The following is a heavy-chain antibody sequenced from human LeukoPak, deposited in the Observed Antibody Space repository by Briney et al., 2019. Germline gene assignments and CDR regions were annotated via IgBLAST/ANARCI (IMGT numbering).Heavy chain of an antibody. CDR3: ARAYSSSWYLNWFDP. J-gene: IGHJ5*02. D-gene: IGHD6-13*01. CDR1: GGSISSYY. V-gene: IGHV4-59*08. CDR2: IYYSGST. Sequence: SETLSLTCTVSGGSISSYYWSWIRQAPGKGLEWIGYIYYSGSTNYNPSLKSRVTISVDTSKNQFSLKLSSVTAADTAIYYCARAYSSSWYLNWFDPWGQGTLVTVSS.